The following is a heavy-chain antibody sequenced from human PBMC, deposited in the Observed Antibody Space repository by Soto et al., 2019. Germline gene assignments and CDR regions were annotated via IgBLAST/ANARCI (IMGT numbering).Heavy chain of an antibody. V-gene: IGHV7-4-1*01. CDR3: ARDNVVVNGPDFDS. CDR2: INTDTGNP. J-gene: IGHJ4*02. CDR1: GYTFTNYA. D-gene: IGHD2-2*01. Sequence: ASVKVSCKASGYTFTNYAMNWVRQAPGQGLEWMGWINTDTGNPTYAQAFTGRFVFSLDTSVSTAYLQISSLKPEDTAIYYCARDNVVVNGPDFDSWGQGTLATASP.